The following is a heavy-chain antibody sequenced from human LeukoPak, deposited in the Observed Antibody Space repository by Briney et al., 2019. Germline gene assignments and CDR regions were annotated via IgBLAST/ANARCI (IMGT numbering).Heavy chain of an antibody. V-gene: IGHV4-34*01. CDR1: GGSFSGYY. CDR3: ARDLTLIGGFFDY. J-gene: IGHJ4*02. CDR2: IHYSGTT. D-gene: IGHD2-21*01. Sequence: SETLSLTCAVYGGSFSGYYWSWVRQSPGKGLEWIGSIHYSGTTYYNPSLKSRVTISVDTSKNQLSLKLSSVTAADTAVYFCARDLTLIGGFFDYWGQGTLVTVSS.